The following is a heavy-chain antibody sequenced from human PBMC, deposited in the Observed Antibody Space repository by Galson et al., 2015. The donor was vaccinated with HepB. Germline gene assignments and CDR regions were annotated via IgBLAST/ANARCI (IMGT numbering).Heavy chain of an antibody. CDR2: TYYRSRWYN. CDR1: GDSVSSNSAA. CDR3: TRDVAVTGTWDYYCYMDV. J-gene: IGHJ6*03. Sequence: CAISGDSVSSNSAAWNWIRQSPSRGLEWLGRTYYRSRWYNDYAVSVQSRITINSDTSKNQFSLQLNSVTPEDTAVYYCTRDVAVTGTWDYYCYMDVWARGTTVTVSS. V-gene: IGHV6-1*01. D-gene: IGHD6-19*01.